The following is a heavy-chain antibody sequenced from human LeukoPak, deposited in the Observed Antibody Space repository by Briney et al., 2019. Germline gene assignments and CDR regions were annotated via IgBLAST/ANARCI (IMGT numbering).Heavy chain of an antibody. CDR2: IYSGGST. V-gene: IGHV3-66*01. CDR3: ARDFGVTNYHFDY. CDR1: GFTVSSNY. D-gene: IGHD3-16*01. J-gene: IGHJ4*02. Sequence: GGSLRLSCAASGFTVSSNYMSWVRQAPGKGLEWVSVIYSGGSTYYADSVKGRFTISRDNSKNTLYLQMKSLRAEDTAVYYCARDFGVTNYHFDYWGQGTLVTVSS.